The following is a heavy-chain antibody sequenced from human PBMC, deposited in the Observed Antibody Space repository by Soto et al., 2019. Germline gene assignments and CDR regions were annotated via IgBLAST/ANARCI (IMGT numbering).Heavy chain of an antibody. J-gene: IGHJ5*02. Sequence: SETLSLTCTVSGGSISSGGYYWSWIRQHPVKGLEWIGYIYYSGSTYYNPSLKSRVTISVDTSKNQFSLKLSSVTAADTAVYYCASVYSSGYYHWFDPWGQGTLVTVSS. CDR3: ASVYSSGYYHWFDP. V-gene: IGHV4-31*03. CDR2: IYYSGST. CDR1: GGSISSGGYY. D-gene: IGHD3-22*01.